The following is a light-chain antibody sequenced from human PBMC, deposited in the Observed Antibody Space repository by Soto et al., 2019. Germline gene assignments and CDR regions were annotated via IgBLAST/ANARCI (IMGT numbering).Light chain of an antibody. J-gene: IGKJ2*01. Sequence: DIVMTQSPLSLPVTPGEPASISCRSSQSLLHSNGHNYLEWYLQKPGQSPQFLIYLGSNRASGVPDRFSGSGASTDFTLTISRVEAEDVGVYYCMQALQTPYTFGQGTKLEIK. CDR3: MQALQTPYT. V-gene: IGKV2-28*01. CDR2: LGS. CDR1: QSLLHSNGHNY.